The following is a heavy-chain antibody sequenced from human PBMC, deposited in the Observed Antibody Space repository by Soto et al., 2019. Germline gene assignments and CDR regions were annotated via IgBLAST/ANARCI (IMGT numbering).Heavy chain of an antibody. V-gene: IGHV1-8*01. Sequence: ASVKVSCKASGYTFTSYDINWVRQATGQGLEWMGWMNPNSGNTGYAQKFQGRVTMTRNTSISTAYMELSSLRSEDTAVYYCAREGIPHYDILTGYYNHFDYWGQGTLVTVYS. CDR3: AREGIPHYDILTGYYNHFDY. J-gene: IGHJ4*02. D-gene: IGHD3-9*01. CDR2: MNPNSGNT. CDR1: GYTFTSYD.